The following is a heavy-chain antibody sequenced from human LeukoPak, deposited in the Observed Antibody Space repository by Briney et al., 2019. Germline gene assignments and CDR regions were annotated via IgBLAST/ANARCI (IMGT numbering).Heavy chain of an antibody. Sequence: PSETLSLTCTVSGGSISGYYWTWIRQPPGKGLEWIGCIYSSGSTSYKPSLKSRITISVDTSKNQFSLNLSSVTAADTAVYYCVRGKAAAGATWFDPWGQGTLVTVSS. J-gene: IGHJ5*02. D-gene: IGHD6-13*01. CDR3: VRGKAAAGATWFDP. CDR1: GGSISGYY. V-gene: IGHV4-59*01. CDR2: IYSSGST.